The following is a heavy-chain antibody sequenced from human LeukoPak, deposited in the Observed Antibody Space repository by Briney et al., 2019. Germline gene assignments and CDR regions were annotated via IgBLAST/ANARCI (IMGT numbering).Heavy chain of an antibody. CDR1: GFTFSSYG. D-gene: IGHD2-15*01. Sequence: GRSLRLSCAASGFTFSSYGMHWVRQAPGKGLEWVAVIWHDGSNKYYADSVKGRFTISRDNAKSTIYLQMNSVRAEDTAVYYCARDSGTATHRWFDPWGQGTLVTVSP. CDR3: ARDSGTATHRWFDP. V-gene: IGHV3-33*01. CDR2: IWHDGSNK. J-gene: IGHJ5*02.